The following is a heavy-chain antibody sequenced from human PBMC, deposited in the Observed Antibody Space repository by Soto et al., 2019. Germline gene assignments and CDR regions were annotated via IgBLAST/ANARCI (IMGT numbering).Heavy chain of an antibody. CDR1: GFTFSSYS. J-gene: IGHJ6*02. V-gene: IGHV3-48*02. D-gene: IGHD1-26*01. CDR2: ISSSSSTI. CDR3: ARDPASGSYGYYYYGMDV. Sequence: GGSLRLSCAASGFTFSSYSINWVRQAPGKGLEWVSYISSSSSTIYYADSVKGRFTISRDNAKNSLYLQMNSLRDEDTAVYYCARDPASGSYGYYYYGMDVWGQGTTVTVSS.